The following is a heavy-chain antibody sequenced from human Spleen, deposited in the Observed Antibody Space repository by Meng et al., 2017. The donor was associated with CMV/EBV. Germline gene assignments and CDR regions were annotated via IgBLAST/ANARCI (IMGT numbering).Heavy chain of an antibody. CDR1: GFTFSSYA. J-gene: IGHJ6*02. CDR2: INSDGSST. CDR3: ARESYSSPDSMDV. Sequence: LSLTCAASGFTFSSYAMSWVRQAPGKGLVWVSRINSDGSSTSYADSVKGRFTISRDNAKNTLYLQMNSLRAEDTAVYYCARESYSSPDSMDVWGQGTTVTVSS. D-gene: IGHD6-19*01. V-gene: IGHV3-74*01.